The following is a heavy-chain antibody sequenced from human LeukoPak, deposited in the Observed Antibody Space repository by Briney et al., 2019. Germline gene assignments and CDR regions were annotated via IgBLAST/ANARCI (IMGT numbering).Heavy chain of an antibody. Sequence: SETLSLTCTVSGGSIGNGGYYWSWIRQHPGKGLEWIGYIYYSGNTYYNPSLKSRVTISVDTSNNQFSLNLSSVTAADTAVYYCARDHSGTYFGFYYYGMDVWGQGTTVTVSS. V-gene: IGHV4-31*03. J-gene: IGHJ6*02. CDR2: IYYSGNT. CDR1: GGSIGNGGYY. CDR3: ARDHSGTYFGFYYYGMDV. D-gene: IGHD1-26*01.